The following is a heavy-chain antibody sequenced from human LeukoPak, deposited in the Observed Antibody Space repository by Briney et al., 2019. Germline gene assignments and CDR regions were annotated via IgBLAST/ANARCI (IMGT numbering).Heavy chain of an antibody. Sequence: GGSLRLSCAASGFTFSSYAMSWVRQAPGKGLEWVSAISGSGGSTYYADSVKGRFTISRDNSKNTLYLQMNSLRAEDTAVYYGAKDLSGITIFGVVIIPDAFDIWGQGTMVTVSS. CDR1: GFTFSSYA. D-gene: IGHD3-3*01. V-gene: IGHV3-23*01. CDR3: AKDLSGITIFGVVIIPDAFDI. CDR2: ISGSGGST. J-gene: IGHJ3*02.